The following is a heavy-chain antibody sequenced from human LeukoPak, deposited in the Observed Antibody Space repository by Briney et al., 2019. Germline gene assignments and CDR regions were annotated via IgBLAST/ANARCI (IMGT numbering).Heavy chain of an antibody. D-gene: IGHD4-23*01. CDR1: GYSISSGYY. V-gene: IGHV4-38-2*02. J-gene: IGHJ3*01. Sequence: SETLSLTCTVSGYSISSGYYWGYIRQPPGKGLEWIGSIYRSGSTYYNPSLESRVTISVDTSNNQFSLKLSSLTAPDTAVYYCARPYGGNAGDAFDVWGQGTMVTVSS. CDR3: ARPYGGNAGDAFDV. CDR2: IYRSGST.